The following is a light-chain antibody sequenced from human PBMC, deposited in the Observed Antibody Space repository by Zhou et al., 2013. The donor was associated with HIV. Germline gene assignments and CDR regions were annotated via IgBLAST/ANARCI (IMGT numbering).Light chain of an antibody. CDR3: MQATHWYS. J-gene: IGKJ2*03. CDR1: QSLAHSDGNTY. Sequence: VMTQSPLSLPVTLGQPASISCRSSQSLAHSDGNTYLNWFQQRPGQSPRRLIYYVSNRDSGVPDRFSGSGSGTDFTLKISRVEAEDVAVYYCMQATHWYSFGQGTKLEIK. V-gene: IGKV2-30*02. CDR2: YVS.